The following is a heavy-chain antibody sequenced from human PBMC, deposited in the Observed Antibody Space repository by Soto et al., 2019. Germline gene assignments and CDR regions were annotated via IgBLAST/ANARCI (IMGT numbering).Heavy chain of an antibody. Sequence: PGGSLRLSCAASGFTFSDYYMSWIRQAPGKGLEWVSYISSSSSYTNYADSVKGRFTISRDNAKNSLYLQMNSLRAEDTAVYYCARDKGNWKGAHGWDYYYYGMYVCAQRTTVTVS. CDR2: ISSSSSYT. V-gene: IGHV3-11*05. J-gene: IGHJ6*02. D-gene: IGHD1-1*01. CDR3: ARDKGNWKGAHGWDYYYYGMYV. CDR1: GFTFSDYY.